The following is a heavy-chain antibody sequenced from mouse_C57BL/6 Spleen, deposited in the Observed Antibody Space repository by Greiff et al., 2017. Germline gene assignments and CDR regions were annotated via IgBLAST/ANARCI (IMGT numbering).Heavy chain of an antibody. CDR3: TPVGYYLGWCAY. J-gene: IGHJ3*01. D-gene: IGHD2-3*01. Sequence: EVKLQESGAELVRPGASVQLSCTASGFNIKDDYMHWVKQRPEQGLEWIGWIDPENGDTEYASKFQGKATITADTSSNTAYLQLSSLTSEDTAVYCCTPVGYYLGWCAYWGQGTLVTVSA. V-gene: IGHV14-4*01. CDR1: GFNIKDDY. CDR2: IDPENGDT.